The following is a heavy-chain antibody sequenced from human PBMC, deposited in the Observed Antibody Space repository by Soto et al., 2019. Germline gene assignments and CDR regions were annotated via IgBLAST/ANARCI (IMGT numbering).Heavy chain of an antibody. J-gene: IGHJ4*02. Sequence: QVHLVQSGPEVKKPGASVRVSCRASGYTFTNYGIGWVRQAPGQGLEWMGWINTYNVNTNYAQKFRGRLTMTTDTSTTTAYMELRSRKSDDTAMYYCAKDGVDPTATVAGGYWGQGPLVTVSS. CDR2: INTYNVNT. CDR3: AKDGVDPTATVAGGY. CDR1: GYTFTNYG. V-gene: IGHV1-18*01. D-gene: IGHD2-15*01.